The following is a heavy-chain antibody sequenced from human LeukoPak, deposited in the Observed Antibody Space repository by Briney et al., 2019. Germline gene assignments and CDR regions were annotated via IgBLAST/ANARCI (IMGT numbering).Heavy chain of an antibody. CDR2: ICAYNGNT. CDR1: GYTFTSYG. CDR3: ASGAAAGRGFDY. J-gene: IGHJ4*02. D-gene: IGHD6-13*01. Sequence: ASVKVSCKASGYTFTSYGISWVRQAPGQGLEWMGWICAYNGNTNYAQKLQGRVTMTTDASTSTDYMELRSLRSDDTAVYYCASGAAAGRGFDYWGQGTLVTVPS. V-gene: IGHV1-18*01.